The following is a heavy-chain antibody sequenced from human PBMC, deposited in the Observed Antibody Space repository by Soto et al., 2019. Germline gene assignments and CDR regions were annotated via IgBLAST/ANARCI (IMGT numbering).Heavy chain of an antibody. CDR2: IKQDGSEK. V-gene: IGHV3-7*05. Sequence: HPGGSLRLSCAASGFTFSSYWMSWVRQAPGKGLEWVANIKQDGSEKYYVDSVKGRFTISRDNAKNSLYLQMNSLRAEDTAVYYCARELYSSGWSTVYYYYGMDVWGQGTTVTVSS. D-gene: IGHD6-19*01. J-gene: IGHJ6*02. CDR3: ARELYSSGWSTVYYYYGMDV. CDR1: GFTFSSYW.